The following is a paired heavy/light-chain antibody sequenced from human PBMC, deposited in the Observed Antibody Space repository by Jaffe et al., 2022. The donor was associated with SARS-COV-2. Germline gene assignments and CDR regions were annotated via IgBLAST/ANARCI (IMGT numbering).Heavy chain of an antibody. CDR1: GYSFTRYW. D-gene: IGHD3-10*01. Sequence: EVQLVQSGAEVKKAGESLKISCKGSGYSFTRYWIGWVRQTPGKGLERVAIIYPDDSDTRYSPSFQGQVTISADKSISTAYLQWSSLKASDTAMYYCARVRPDGDALDIWGQGTMVTVSS. CDR3: ARVRPDGDALDI. V-gene: IGHV5-51*01. J-gene: IGHJ3*02. CDR2: IYPDDSDT.
Light chain of an antibody. V-gene: IGKV3-20*01. CDR3: QQYGTSFT. J-gene: IGKJ3*01. Sequence: EIVLTQSPGSLSLSPGERATLSCRASQTVGTDYLAWYQQKPGQAPRLLIYGASTRATGIPDRFSGSGSGTDFTLTISRLEPEDFAVYYCQQYGTSFTFGPGTKVDFK. CDR2: GAS. CDR1: QTVGTDY.